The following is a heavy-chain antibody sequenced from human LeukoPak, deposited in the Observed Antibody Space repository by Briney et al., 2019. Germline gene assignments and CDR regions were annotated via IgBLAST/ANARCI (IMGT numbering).Heavy chain of an antibody. D-gene: IGHD3-3*01. V-gene: IGHV4-34*01. CDR1: GGSFSGYY. Sequence: PSETLSLTCAVYGGSFSGYYWSWIRQPPGKGLEWIGEINHSGSTNYNPSFKSRVTISVDTSKNQFSLKLSSVTAADTAVYYCARVGGYDFWSGYLPQAYYFGYWGQGTLVTVFS. CDR2: INHSGST. J-gene: IGHJ4*02. CDR3: ARVGGYDFWSGYLPQAYYFGY.